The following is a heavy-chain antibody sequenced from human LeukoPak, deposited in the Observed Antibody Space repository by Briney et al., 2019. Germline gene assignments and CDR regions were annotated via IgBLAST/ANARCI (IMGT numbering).Heavy chain of an antibody. CDR2: ISGSGGST. CDR1: GFTFSSYA. J-gene: IGHJ4*02. Sequence: GGSLRLSCAASGFTFSSYAMSWVRQAPGKGLEWVSAISGSGGSTYYADSVKGRFTISRDNSKNTLYLQMNSLRTEDTAVYYCAKDVEGSYYGSGSYTLYYFDYWGQGTLVTVSS. D-gene: IGHD3-10*01. V-gene: IGHV3-23*01. CDR3: AKDVEGSYYGSGSYTLYYFDY.